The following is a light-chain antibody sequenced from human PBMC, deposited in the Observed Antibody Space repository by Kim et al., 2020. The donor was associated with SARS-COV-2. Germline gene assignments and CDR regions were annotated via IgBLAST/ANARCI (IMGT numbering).Light chain of an antibody. CDR1: QGISSY. CDR3: QQLNYYPIS. CDR2: AAS. Sequence: IQLTQSPSSLSASVGDRVTITCRASQGISSYLAWYQQQPGKAPKLLIYAASTLQSGVPSRFSGSGSGTDFTLTISSLQPEDFAAYYCQQLNYYPISFGQDTRLEIK. J-gene: IGKJ5*01. V-gene: IGKV1-9*01.